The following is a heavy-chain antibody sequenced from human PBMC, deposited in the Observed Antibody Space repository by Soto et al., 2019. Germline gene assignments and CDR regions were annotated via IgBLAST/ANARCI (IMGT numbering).Heavy chain of an antibody. V-gene: IGHV3-23*01. CDR2: VSDGGSDA. J-gene: IGHJ4*02. CDR1: GFTFSTYA. CDR3: AKHFVNGEVDY. Sequence: EVQLLESGGGLVQPGGSPRLSCAASGFTFSTYAMSWVRQPPGKGLEWVSIVSDGGSDAFYADSVKGRFAISRDNSKNTLYLQMNSLTAEDTAVYYCAKHFVNGEVDYWGQGTPVTVSS. D-gene: IGHD3-10*01.